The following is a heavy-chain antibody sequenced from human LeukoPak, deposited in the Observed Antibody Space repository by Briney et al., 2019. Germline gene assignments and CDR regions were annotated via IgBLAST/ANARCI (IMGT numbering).Heavy chain of an antibody. CDR3: ARSHNSRWYRFDY. CDR1: GFNFSDSY. V-gene: IGHV3-11*03. CDR2: MSAISKYT. Sequence: GGSLRLSCTASGFNFSDSYMSWIRQAPGKGLEWVSYMSAISKYTNYADSVKGRFTISRDNAKNSLYLQVNSLRAEDTAIYYCARSHNSRWYRFDYWGQGTLVTVSS. J-gene: IGHJ4*02. D-gene: IGHD6-13*01.